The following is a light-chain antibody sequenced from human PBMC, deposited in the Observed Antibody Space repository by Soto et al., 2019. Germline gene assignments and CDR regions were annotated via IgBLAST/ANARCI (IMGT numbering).Light chain of an antibody. CDR3: QQSYNTPRT. CDR1: QSISTY. CDR2: AAS. V-gene: IGKV1-39*01. Sequence: DIQMTQSPSSLSASVGDRVSITCRASQSISTYLNWYQQKPGKAPKLLIYAASTLQSGVPSRFSGRGSGTDFTLTISSLQSEDLATYYCQQSYNTPRTFGQGTKVEFK. J-gene: IGKJ1*01.